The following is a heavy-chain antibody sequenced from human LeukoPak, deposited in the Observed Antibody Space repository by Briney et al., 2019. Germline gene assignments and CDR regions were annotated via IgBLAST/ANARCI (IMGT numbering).Heavy chain of an antibody. V-gene: IGHV1-18*01. CDR3: ASTYYDILTGYHGSFDY. CDR1: GYTFTSYA. Sequence: ASVKVSCKASGYTFTSYAMHWVRQAPGQRLEWMGWISAYNGNTNYAQKLQGRVTMTTDTSTSTAYMELRSLRSDDTAVYYCASTYYDILTGYHGSFDYWGQGTLVTVSS. J-gene: IGHJ4*02. CDR2: ISAYNGNT. D-gene: IGHD3-9*01.